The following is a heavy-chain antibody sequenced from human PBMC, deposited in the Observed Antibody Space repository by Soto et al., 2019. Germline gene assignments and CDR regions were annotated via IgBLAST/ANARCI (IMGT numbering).Heavy chain of an antibody. Sequence: QVQLQESGPGLVKPSETLSLTCTVSGGSISSYYWSWIRQPPGKGLEWIGYIYYSGSTNYNPSLKSRVPRSVETSKNQLSLKLSSVTAADTAVYYCARRYGYYFDYWGQGTLVTVSS. D-gene: IGHD4-17*01. V-gene: IGHV4-59*08. CDR1: GGSISSYY. CDR3: ARRYGYYFDY. J-gene: IGHJ4*02. CDR2: IYYSGST.